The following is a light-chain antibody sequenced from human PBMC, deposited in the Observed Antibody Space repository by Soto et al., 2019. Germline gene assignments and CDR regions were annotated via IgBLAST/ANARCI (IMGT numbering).Light chain of an antibody. V-gene: IGLV2-8*01. Sequence: QAVVTQPPSASGSPGQSVTISCTGTSSDVGGYNYVSRYQQHPGKAPKLMISEVSKRPSGVPDRFSGSKSGNTASLTVSGLQAEDEADYYFSSFAGNNNLVFGGGTKLTVL. J-gene: IGLJ2*01. CDR3: SSFAGNNNLV. CDR2: EVS. CDR1: SSDVGGYNY.